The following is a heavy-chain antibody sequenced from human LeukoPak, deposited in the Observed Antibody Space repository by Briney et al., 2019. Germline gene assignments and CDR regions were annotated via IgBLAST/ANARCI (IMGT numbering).Heavy chain of an antibody. J-gene: IGHJ6*03. CDR3: ARDENSYYMDV. CDR2: ISYSGST. CDR1: GVSIRSGDYY. Sequence: PSETLSLTXAVSGVSIRSGDYYWTWIRQPPGKGLDWIGYISYSGSTYYNPSLKSGITISLDTSKNQFSLKVTSVTAADTAVYYCARDENSYYMDVWGTGTTVTVSS. V-gene: IGHV4-30-4*08.